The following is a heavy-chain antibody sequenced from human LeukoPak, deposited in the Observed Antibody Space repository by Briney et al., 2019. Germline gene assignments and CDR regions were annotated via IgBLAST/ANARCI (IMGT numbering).Heavy chain of an antibody. V-gene: IGHV1-2*02. J-gene: IGHJ4*02. CDR1: GYTFTGYY. Sequence: ASVKVSCKASGYTFTGYYMHWVRQAPGQGLEWMGWINPNSGGTNHAQKFQGRVTMTRDTSISTAYMELSRLRSDDTAVYYCARVYCTNGVCSPAFDYWGQGTLVTVSS. CDR3: ARVYCTNGVCSPAFDY. D-gene: IGHD2-8*01. CDR2: INPNSGGT.